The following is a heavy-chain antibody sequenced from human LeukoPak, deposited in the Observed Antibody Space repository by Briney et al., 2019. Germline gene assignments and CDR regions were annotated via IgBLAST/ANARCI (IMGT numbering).Heavy chain of an antibody. V-gene: IGHV3-30*04. J-gene: IGHJ5*02. Sequence: TGGSLRLSCAASGFTFSSYAIHWVRQAPGKGLEWVTIISYDGGNKYYADSVKGRFTISRDNSKNTLYLQMNSLGADDTAVYYCARAGAVVDNWFDPWGQGTLVTVSS. CDR3: ARAGAVVDNWFDP. CDR1: GFTFSSYA. D-gene: IGHD2-15*01. CDR2: ISYDGGNK.